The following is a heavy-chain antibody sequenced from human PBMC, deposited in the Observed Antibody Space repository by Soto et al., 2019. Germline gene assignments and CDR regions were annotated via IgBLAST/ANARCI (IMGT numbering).Heavy chain of an antibody. CDR3: AREQPSDSSGYYLDY. Sequence: SETLSLTCTVSGGSISSGGYYWSWIRQHPGKGLEWIGYIYNSGSTYYNPSLKSRVTISVDTSKNQFSLKLSSVTAADTAVYYCAREQPSDSSGYYLDYWGQGTLVTVSS. CDR2: IYNSGST. CDR1: GGSISSGGYY. J-gene: IGHJ4*02. V-gene: IGHV4-31*03. D-gene: IGHD3-22*01.